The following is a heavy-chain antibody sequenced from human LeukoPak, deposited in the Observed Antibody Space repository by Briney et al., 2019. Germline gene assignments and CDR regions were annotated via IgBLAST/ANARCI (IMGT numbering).Heavy chain of an antibody. CDR2: ISYDGSNK. D-gene: IGHD4-17*01. J-gene: IGHJ4*02. CDR3: AKPGPTTVTTPGFDY. V-gene: IGHV3-30*18. Sequence: PGGSLRLSCAASGFTFSSYGMHWVRQAPGKGLEWVAVISYDGSNKYYADSVKGRFTISRDNSKNTLYLQMNSLRAEDTAVYYCAKPGPTTVTTPGFDYWGQGTLVTVSS. CDR1: GFTFSSYG.